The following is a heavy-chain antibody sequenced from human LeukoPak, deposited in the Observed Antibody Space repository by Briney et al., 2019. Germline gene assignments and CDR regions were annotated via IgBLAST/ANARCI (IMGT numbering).Heavy chain of an antibody. CDR3: ARAGRWLQLLDY. CDR1: GFTFSSYA. V-gene: IGHV3-23*01. J-gene: IGHJ4*02. Sequence: PGGSLRLSCEASGFTFSSYAMSWVRQAPGKGLEWVSAISGSGGSTYYADSVKGRFTISRDNSKNTLYLQMNSLRAEDTAVYYCARAGRWLQLLDYWGQGTLVTVSS. CDR2: ISGSGGST. D-gene: IGHD5-24*01.